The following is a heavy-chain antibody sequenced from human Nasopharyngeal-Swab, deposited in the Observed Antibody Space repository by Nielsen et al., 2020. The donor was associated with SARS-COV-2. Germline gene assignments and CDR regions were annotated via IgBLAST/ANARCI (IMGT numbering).Heavy chain of an antibody. CDR3: ARARKAIYDYGSGSYYKGGVNWFDP. V-gene: IGHV1-46*01. Sequence: WVRHAPRQGLEWLGIINPRGGSTSYAQKFKGRATMTRETSTSTVYMELSSLRSEDTAVYYCARARKAIYDYGSGSYYKGGVNWFDPWGQGTLVTVSS. D-gene: IGHD3-10*01. J-gene: IGHJ5*02. CDR2: INPRGGST.